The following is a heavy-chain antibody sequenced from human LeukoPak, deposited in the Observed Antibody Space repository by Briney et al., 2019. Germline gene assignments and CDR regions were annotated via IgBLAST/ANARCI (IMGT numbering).Heavy chain of an antibody. CDR2: ISGSGGST. Sequence: GGSLRLSCAASGFTFSSYAMSWVRQAPGKGLGWVSAISGSGGSTYYADSVKGRFTISRDNSKNTLCLQMNSLRAEDTAVYYCAKARRIVATLADYWGQGTLVTVSS. CDR1: GFTFSSYA. V-gene: IGHV3-23*01. J-gene: IGHJ4*02. D-gene: IGHD5-12*01. CDR3: AKARRIVATLADY.